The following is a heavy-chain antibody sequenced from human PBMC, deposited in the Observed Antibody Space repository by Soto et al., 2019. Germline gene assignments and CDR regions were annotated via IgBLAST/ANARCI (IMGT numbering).Heavy chain of an antibody. CDR3: AKARCITTNCYVPDY. V-gene: IGHV3-74*01. CDR1: GYTFSTYW. Sequence: GGSLRLSCAASGYTFSTYWMHWVRQAPGKGLVWVSRINSDGSDTDYADSVKGRFTISRDNAKSVLYLQMDSLRGEDTAMYYCAKARCITTNCYVPDYWGQGTMVTVSS. D-gene: IGHD3-10*01. CDR2: INSDGSDT. J-gene: IGHJ4*02.